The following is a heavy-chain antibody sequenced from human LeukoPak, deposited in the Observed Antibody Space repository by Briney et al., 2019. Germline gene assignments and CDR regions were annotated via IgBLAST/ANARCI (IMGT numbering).Heavy chain of an antibody. CDR1: GGSISSSGSY. V-gene: IGHV4-39*01. Sequence: KASETLSLTCTVSGGSISSSGSYWGWIRQPPGKGLEWIATIYHSGSTYYNPSLKSRVTISVDTSKNQFSLKLSSVTAADTAVYYCATQAASLYYYDSSGYDYWGQGTLVTVSS. CDR3: ATQAASLYYYDSSGYDY. D-gene: IGHD3-22*01. J-gene: IGHJ4*02. CDR2: IYHSGST.